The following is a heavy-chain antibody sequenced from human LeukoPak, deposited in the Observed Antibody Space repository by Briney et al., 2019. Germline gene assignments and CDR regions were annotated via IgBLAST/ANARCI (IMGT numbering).Heavy chain of an antibody. D-gene: IGHD2-15*01. Sequence: PSETLSLTCTVSGGSISSYYWSWIRQPAGKGLEWIGRIYTSGSTNYNPSLKSRVTMSVDTSKNQFSLKLSSVTAADTAVYYCARDLGCSGGSCYWNWFDPWGQGTLVIVSS. CDR3: ARDLGCSGGSCYWNWFDP. J-gene: IGHJ5*02. V-gene: IGHV4-4*07. CDR2: IYTSGST. CDR1: GGSISSYY.